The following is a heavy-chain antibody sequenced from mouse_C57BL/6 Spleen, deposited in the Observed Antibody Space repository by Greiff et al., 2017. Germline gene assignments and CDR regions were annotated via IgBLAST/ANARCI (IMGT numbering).Heavy chain of an antibody. CDR1: GYSITSGYY. CDR2: ISYDGSN. V-gene: IGHV3-6*01. Sequence: ESGPGLVKPSQSLSLSCSVTGYSITSGYYWYWIRQFPGNLLEWMGYISYDGSNNYNPSLKNRIAITRDTSKNLFFLKLNSVTTEDTATYYSARDDFDSSGEDDWGPGTTLTVSS. J-gene: IGHJ2*01. CDR3: ARDDFDSSGEDD. D-gene: IGHD1-1*01.